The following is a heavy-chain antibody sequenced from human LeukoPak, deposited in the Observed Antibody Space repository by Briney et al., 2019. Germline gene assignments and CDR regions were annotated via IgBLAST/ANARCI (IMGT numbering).Heavy chain of an antibody. Sequence: PGRSLRLSCAASGFSFSSYGMHWVRQAPGKGLEWVAVISYDGSNKYYADSVKGRFTISRDNSKNTLYLQMNSLRAEDTAVYYCARDPGGSYLYYFDYWGQGTLVTVSS. V-gene: IGHV3-30*19. J-gene: IGHJ4*02. CDR3: ARDPGGSYLYYFDY. D-gene: IGHD1-26*01. CDR2: ISYDGSNK. CDR1: GFSFSSYG.